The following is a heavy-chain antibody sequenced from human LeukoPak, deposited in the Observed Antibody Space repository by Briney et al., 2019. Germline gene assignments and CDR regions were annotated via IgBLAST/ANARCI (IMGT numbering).Heavy chain of an antibody. Sequence: PSETLSLTCSVSGGSISSYYWSWIRQPPGKGLEWIGSIYYSGSTNYNPSLRSRVTISVDTSKNQFSLKLSSVTAADTAVYYCARSGVGPPVTEPFDYWGQGTLVIVFS. CDR3: ARSGVGPPVTEPFDY. V-gene: IGHV4-59*01. D-gene: IGHD3-10*01. CDR2: IYYSGST. J-gene: IGHJ4*02. CDR1: GGSISSYY.